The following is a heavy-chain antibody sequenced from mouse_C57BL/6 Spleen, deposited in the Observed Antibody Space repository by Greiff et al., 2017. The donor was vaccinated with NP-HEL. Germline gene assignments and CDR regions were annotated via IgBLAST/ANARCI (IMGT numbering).Heavy chain of an antibody. V-gene: IGHV1-54*01. CDR1: GYAFTNYL. J-gene: IGHJ4*01. Sequence: VQGVESGAELVRPGTSVKVSCKASGYAFTNYLIEWVKQRPGQGLEWIGVINPGSGGTNYNEKFKGKATLTADKSSSTAYMQLSSLTSEDSAVYFCAREGITDFMDYWGQGTSVTVSS. CDR3: AREGITDFMDY. D-gene: IGHD1-1*01. CDR2: INPGSGGT.